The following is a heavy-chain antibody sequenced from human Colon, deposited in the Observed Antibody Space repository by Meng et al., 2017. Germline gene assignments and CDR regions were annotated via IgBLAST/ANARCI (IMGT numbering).Heavy chain of an antibody. CDR1: GYTFASYG. CDR2: FVNNVDT. J-gene: IGHJ4*02. CDR3: ARGTPGRSYSDY. Sequence: QVQLVQSGAEVKKPGASVKVSCETSGYTFASYGISWLRQAPGQGLEWMGWFVNNVDTYSAQKFQGRVIMTTDTHTSTAFMELRSLRSDDTAVYYCARGTPGRSYSDYWGQGTLVTVSS. D-gene: IGHD3-10*01. V-gene: IGHV1-18*01.